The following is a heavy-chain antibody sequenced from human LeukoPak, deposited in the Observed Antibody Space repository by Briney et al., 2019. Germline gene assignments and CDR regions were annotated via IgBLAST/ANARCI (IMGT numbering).Heavy chain of an antibody. CDR1: GFTFTGHN. V-gene: IGHV3-48*04. CDR2: VSISSGTI. Sequence: GGSLRLSCAASGFTFTGHNMNWVRQAPGKGLEWVSFVSISSGTIYYADSVKGRFSISRDNAKSSQDLQMNSLRAEDTAVYYCARAMSTFGGVRNYFDSWGQGTLVTVSS. D-gene: IGHD3-16*01. J-gene: IGHJ4*02. CDR3: ARAMSTFGGVRNYFDS.